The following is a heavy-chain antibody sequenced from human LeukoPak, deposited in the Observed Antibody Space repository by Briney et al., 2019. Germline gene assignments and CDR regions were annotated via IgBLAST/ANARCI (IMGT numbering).Heavy chain of an antibody. J-gene: IGHJ6*02. D-gene: IGHD3-10*01. V-gene: IGHV4-59*01. CDR1: GGSISSYY. Sequence: PSETLSLTCTVSGGSISSYYWSWIRQPPGKGLEWLGYIYYSGSTNYNPSLKSRVTISVDTSKNQFSLKLTSVTAADTAVYYCARGADYYGSGSFNGMDVWGQGTTVTVSS. CDR3: ARGADYYGSGSFNGMDV. CDR2: IYYSGST.